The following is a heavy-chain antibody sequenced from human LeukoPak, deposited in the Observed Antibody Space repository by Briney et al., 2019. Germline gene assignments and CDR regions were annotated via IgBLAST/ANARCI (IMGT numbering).Heavy chain of an antibody. CDR1: GYTFTSYG. J-gene: IGHJ6*02. Sequence: GASVKVSCKASGYTFTSYGISWVRQAPGQGLEWMGWISAYNGNTNYAQKLQGRVTMTTDTSTSTAYMELRSLRSDDTAVYYCARDLGYSYGLDNYYYGMDVWGQGTTVTVSS. CDR3: ARDLGYSYGLDNYYYGMDV. D-gene: IGHD5-18*01. V-gene: IGHV1-18*01. CDR2: ISAYNGNT.